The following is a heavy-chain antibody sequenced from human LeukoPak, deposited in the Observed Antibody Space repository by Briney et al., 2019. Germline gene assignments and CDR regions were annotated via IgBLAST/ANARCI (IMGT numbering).Heavy chain of an antibody. CDR1: GGSISNYY. Sequence: SETLSLTCTVSGGSISNYYWIWIRQPPGKGLEWIGYINYSGSTKYNPSLKSQLTISVDTSKSQFSLRLNSVTAADTAVYYCASRDAYHSEYWGQGTLVAVSP. V-gene: IGHV4-59*01. CDR3: ASRDAYHSEY. J-gene: IGHJ4*02. D-gene: IGHD5-24*01. CDR2: INYSGST.